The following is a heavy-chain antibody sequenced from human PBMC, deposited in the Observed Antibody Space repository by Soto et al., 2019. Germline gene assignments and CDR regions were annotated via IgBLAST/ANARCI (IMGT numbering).Heavy chain of an antibody. V-gene: IGHV1-2*02. D-gene: IGHD1-7*01. J-gene: IGHJ4*02. CDR1: GYTFTGYY. CDR2: INPNSGGT. Sequence: ASVKVSCKASGYTFTGYYMHWVRQAPGQGLEWMGWINPNSGGTNYAQKFQGRVTMTRDTSSSTAYMELSRLRSDDTAVYYCAREGLTGTSFDYWGQGTLVTVSS. CDR3: AREGLTGTSFDY.